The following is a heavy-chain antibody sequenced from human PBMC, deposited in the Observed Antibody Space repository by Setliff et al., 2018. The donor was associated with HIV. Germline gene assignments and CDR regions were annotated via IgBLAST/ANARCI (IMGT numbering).Heavy chain of an antibody. CDR1: GFTFSSYV. Sequence: PGGSLRLSCAATGFTFSSYVLHWVRQAQGKGLEWVAVMSTGGDIKIYAESVKGRFTISRDNSKNTLFLQMNSLSPEDTATYYWVRDPIEGYRDYFAYWGQGTLVTVSS. J-gene: IGHJ4*02. CDR3: VRDPIEGYRDYFAY. V-gene: IGHV3-30-3*01. CDR2: MSTGGDIK. D-gene: IGHD2-15*01.